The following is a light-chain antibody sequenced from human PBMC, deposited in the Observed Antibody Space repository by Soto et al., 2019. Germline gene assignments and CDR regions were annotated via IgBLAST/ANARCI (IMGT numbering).Light chain of an antibody. CDR3: QQRSNWPPVT. V-gene: IGKV3-11*01. J-gene: IGKJ4*01. Sequence: EIVLTQSPATLSLSPGERATLSCRASQSLSSYLAWYQQKPGQAPRLLIYDASNRATGIPARFSGSGSGTDFTLTISSLEPEDFGVYYCQQRSNWPPVTFGGGTKVEIK. CDR2: DAS. CDR1: QSLSSY.